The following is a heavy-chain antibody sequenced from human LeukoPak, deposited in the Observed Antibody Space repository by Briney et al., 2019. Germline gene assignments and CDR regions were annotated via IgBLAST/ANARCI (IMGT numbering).Heavy chain of an antibody. J-gene: IGHJ5*02. CDR2: IYYSGST. CDR1: GGSISSSSYY. V-gene: IGHV4-39*07. CDR3: ARGRRDYDFWSGYYEINWFDP. D-gene: IGHD3-3*01. Sequence: SETLSLTCAVSGGSISSSSYYWGWIRQPPGKGLEWIGRIYYSGSTYYNPSLKSRVTISVDTSKNQLSLKLSSVTAADTAVYYCARGRRDYDFWSGYYEINWFDPWGQGTLVTVSS.